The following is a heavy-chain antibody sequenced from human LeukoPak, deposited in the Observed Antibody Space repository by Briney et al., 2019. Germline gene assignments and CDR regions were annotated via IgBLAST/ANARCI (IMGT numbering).Heavy chain of an antibody. CDR1: GFTFGSCW. D-gene: IGHD3/OR15-3a*01. Sequence: PGGSLRLSCAASGFTFGSCWMNWVRQTPGKGLEWVANINQDGSQKFYVDSVKGRFTISRDNANNSLYLQMNSLRAEDTAVYYCGRVSWDWANYPFDVWGQGTKVTVSS. V-gene: IGHV3-7*01. CDR3: GRVSWDWANYPFDV. CDR2: INQDGSQK. J-gene: IGHJ3*01.